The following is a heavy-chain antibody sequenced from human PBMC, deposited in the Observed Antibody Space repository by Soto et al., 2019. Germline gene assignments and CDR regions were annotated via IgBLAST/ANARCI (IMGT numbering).Heavy chain of an antibody. V-gene: IGHV3-48*03. CDR2: ISSTGYTI. CDR1: GFTFSSYE. D-gene: IGHD4-17*01. Sequence: GGSLRLSCAASGFTFSSYEMIWVRQAPGKGLDWVSYISSTGYTIYQADSVKGRFTISRDNVKNSLYLQMNSLRAEDTAVYYCARGLYGDYGNWFDPWGQGTLVTVSS. J-gene: IGHJ5*02. CDR3: ARGLYGDYGNWFDP.